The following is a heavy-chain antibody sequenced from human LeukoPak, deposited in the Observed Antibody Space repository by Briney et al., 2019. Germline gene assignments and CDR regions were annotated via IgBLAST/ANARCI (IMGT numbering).Heavy chain of an antibody. CDR3: AKCETAMVTSPDDY. Sequence: GGSLRLSCAASGFTFSSYAMSWVRQAPGKGLEWVSAISGSGGSTYYADSVKGRFTISRDNSKNTLYLQMNGLRAEDTAVYYCAKCETAMVTSPDDYWGQGTLVTVSS. CDR2: ISGSGGST. V-gene: IGHV3-23*01. CDR1: GFTFSSYA. D-gene: IGHD5-18*01. J-gene: IGHJ4*02.